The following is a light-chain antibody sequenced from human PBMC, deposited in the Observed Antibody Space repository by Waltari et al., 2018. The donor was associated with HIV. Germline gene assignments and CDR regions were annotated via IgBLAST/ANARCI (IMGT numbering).Light chain of an antibody. V-gene: IGLV1-40*01. J-gene: IGLJ2*01. Sequence: QSVLTQPPSVSGAPGQTVTISCTGSSSNIGARYDVHWYQQLPGTAPKLLIYYNSNRPSGVPDRFSGSKSGTSASLAITGLQAEDEADYYCQSYDSSLSGVVFGGGTKLTVL. CDR1: SSNIGARYD. CDR3: QSYDSSLSGVV. CDR2: YNS.